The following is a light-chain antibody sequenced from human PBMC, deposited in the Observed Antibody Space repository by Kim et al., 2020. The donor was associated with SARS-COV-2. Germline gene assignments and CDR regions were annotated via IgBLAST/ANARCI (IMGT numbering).Light chain of an antibody. CDR2: AAS. Sequence: VSTTHLAWSQQKPGQAPRLLIYAASTRATGIPDRFSGGGSGTDFTLTITRLEPEDFAVYYCQQYGGSATFGGGTKVDIK. V-gene: IGKV3-20*01. CDR1: VSTTH. CDR3: QQYGGSAT. J-gene: IGKJ4*01.